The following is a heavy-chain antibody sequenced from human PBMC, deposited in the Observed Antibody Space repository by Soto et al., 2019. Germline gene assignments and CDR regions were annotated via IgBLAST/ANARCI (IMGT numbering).Heavy chain of an antibody. CDR2: ISGGGGST. J-gene: IGHJ4*02. CDR3: GKDPTCYDSSAQFDS. D-gene: IGHD3-22*01. CDR1: GFNFNIFA. Sequence: VTLLESGGRLVQPGGSLRLSCAASGFNFNIFAMNWVRQAPGKGLEWVSGISGGGGSTYYADSVKGRFTISRDNSKNALDLQMNSPRAEDTAVYYCGKDPTCYDSSAQFDSWGQGTLVTVCS. V-gene: IGHV3-23*01.